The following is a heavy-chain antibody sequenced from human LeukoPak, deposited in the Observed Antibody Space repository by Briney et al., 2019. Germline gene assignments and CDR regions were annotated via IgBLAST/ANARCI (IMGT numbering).Heavy chain of an antibody. Sequence: GGSLRLSCAASGFTFSSYSMSWVRQAPGKGLEWVSVIYSGGSTYYADSVKGRFTISRDNSKNTLYLQMNSLRAEDTAVYYCARMAREQWLGRYYYYYGMDVWGQGTTVTVSS. D-gene: IGHD6-19*01. CDR2: IYSGGST. J-gene: IGHJ6*02. CDR1: GFTFSSYS. CDR3: ARMAREQWLGRYYYYYGMDV. V-gene: IGHV3-53*01.